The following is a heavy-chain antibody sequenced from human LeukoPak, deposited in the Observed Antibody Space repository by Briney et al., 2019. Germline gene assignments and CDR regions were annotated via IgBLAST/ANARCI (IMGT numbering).Heavy chain of an antibody. V-gene: IGHV3-7*03. CDR3: AKEGRSLQTY. D-gene: IGHD5-24*01. Sequence: GGALRLSCAASGFMFSSNWMSWVRLAPGKGREWVANIKEDGTETYYVDSVKGRFTISRDNAKNSLYLQMNSLRVEDTAVYYCAKEGRSLQTYWGQGTLVTVSS. CDR1: GFMFSSNW. J-gene: IGHJ4*02. CDR2: IKEDGTET.